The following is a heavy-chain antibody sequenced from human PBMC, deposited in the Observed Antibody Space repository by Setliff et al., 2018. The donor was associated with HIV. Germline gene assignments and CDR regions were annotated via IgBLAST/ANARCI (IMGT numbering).Heavy chain of an antibody. CDR3: ARGFSGDYIFTGYIDV. Sequence: SETLSLTCAVYGGSFSGYYWSWIRQAPGKGLEWIGEINHSGRTKYNPSLKSRVTLSVDTSKNKFSLKLTSVTAEDTAFYYCARGFSGDYIFTGYIDVWGKGNTVTVSS. CDR2: INHSGRT. D-gene: IGHD3-3*01. CDR1: GGSFSGYY. V-gene: IGHV4-34*01. J-gene: IGHJ6*03.